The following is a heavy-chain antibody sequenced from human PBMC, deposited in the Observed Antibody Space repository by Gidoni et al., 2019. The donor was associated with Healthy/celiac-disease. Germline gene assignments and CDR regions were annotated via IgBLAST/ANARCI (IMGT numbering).Heavy chain of an antibody. CDR1: GGSISSSNW. D-gene: IGHD3-10*01. Sequence: QVQLQESGPGLVKPSGTLSLTCAVSGGSISSSNWWSWVRQPPGKGLEWIGEIYHSGSTNYNPSLKSRVTISVDKSKNQFSLKPSSVTAADTAVYYCASSKKRPGATLPNWFDPWGQGTLVTVSS. J-gene: IGHJ5*02. CDR3: ASSKKRPGATLPNWFDP. V-gene: IGHV4-4*02. CDR2: IYHSGST.